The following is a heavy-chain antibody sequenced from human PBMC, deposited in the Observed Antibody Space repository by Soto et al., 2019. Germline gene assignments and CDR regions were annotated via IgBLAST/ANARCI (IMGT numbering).Heavy chain of an antibody. Sequence: SETLSLTCTVSGGSISGGDYYWSWIRQTPGKGLEWIGYIYYLGSTHYNPSLKSRVTISVDTSKRQFFLKLSSVTAADTAVYYCARVCDHSDGSGYGPPDYWGQGTLVTVPQ. V-gene: IGHV4-30-4*01. CDR2: IYYLGST. J-gene: IGHJ4*02. CDR1: GGSISGGDYY. CDR3: ARVCDHSDGSGYGPPDY. D-gene: IGHD3-22*01.